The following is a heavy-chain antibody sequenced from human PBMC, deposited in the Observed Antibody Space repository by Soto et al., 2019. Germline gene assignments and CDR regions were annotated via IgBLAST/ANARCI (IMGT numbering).Heavy chain of an antibody. CDR2: INQDGSQK. Sequence: AGGSLRLSCAASGFTLSNYWMSWVRQAPGKGLEWAANINQDGSQKFYLDSVEGRFTISRDNARNSLYPQMNSLRAEDTAIYYCARIYCSSSSCYIDFWGQGILVTVSS. V-gene: IGHV3-7*03. D-gene: IGHD2-2*02. J-gene: IGHJ4*02. CDR1: GFTLSNYW. CDR3: ARIYCSSSSCYIDF.